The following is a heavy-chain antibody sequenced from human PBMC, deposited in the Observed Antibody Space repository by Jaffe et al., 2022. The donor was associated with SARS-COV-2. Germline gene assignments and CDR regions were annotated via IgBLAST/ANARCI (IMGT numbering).Heavy chain of an antibody. CDR3: AKESCTIDECHTIDDY. CDR2: ISGSGGYT. D-gene: IGHD2-8*01. V-gene: IGHV3-23*01. J-gene: IGHJ4*02. Sequence: EVQLLESGGGLVQPGGSLRLSCAASGFTFSGYAMSWVRQAPGKGLEWVSAISGSGGYTYYADSVKGRFTISRDNSKNSVYLQMNSLRVEDTAVYYCAKESCTIDECHTIDDYWGQGTLVTVSS. CDR1: GFTFSGYA.